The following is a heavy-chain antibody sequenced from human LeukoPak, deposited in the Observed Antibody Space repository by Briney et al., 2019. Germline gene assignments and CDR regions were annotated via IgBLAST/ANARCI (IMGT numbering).Heavy chain of an antibody. J-gene: IGHJ4*02. CDR3: ARDWAGGLFDY. Sequence: GGSLRLSCAASGFTFGDFAMTWVRQAPGRGLEWVGFIRSKAYGGTTEYAASVKGRFTISRDDSKSIAYLQMNSLRAEDTAVYYCARDWAGGLFDYWGQGTLVTVSS. V-gene: IGHV3-49*04. CDR1: GFTFGDFA. CDR2: IRSKAYGGTT. D-gene: IGHD3-16*01.